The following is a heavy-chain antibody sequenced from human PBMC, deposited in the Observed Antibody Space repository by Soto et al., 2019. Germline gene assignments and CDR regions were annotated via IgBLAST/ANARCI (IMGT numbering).Heavy chain of an antibody. CDR2: LYYTGTT. CDR3: ARDDSFYGEPGYGMNV. J-gene: IGHJ6*02. Sequence: QVQLQESGPGLVEASETLSLTCTVSGATISSGGFYWSWIRQRPGKGLEWIGHLYYTGTTSYNPSLNSRVTISLDMYSNQFSLKLRSVTAADTAKYFCARDDSFYGEPGYGMNVWGQGTTVTVSS. CDR1: GATISSGGFY. D-gene: IGHD4-17*01. V-gene: IGHV4-31*03.